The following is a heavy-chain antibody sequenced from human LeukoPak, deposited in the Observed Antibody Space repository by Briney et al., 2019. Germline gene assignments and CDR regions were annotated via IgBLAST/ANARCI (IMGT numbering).Heavy chain of an antibody. Sequence: GGSLRLSCAASGFTFSSYAMSWVRQAPGKGLEWVSAISGSGGSTYYADSVKGRFTISRDNSKNTLYLQMNSLRAEDTAVYYCAAHYDILTGQFDYWGQGTLVTVSS. J-gene: IGHJ4*02. V-gene: IGHV3-23*01. CDR3: AAHYDILTGQFDY. D-gene: IGHD3-9*01. CDR2: ISGSGGST. CDR1: GFTFSSYA.